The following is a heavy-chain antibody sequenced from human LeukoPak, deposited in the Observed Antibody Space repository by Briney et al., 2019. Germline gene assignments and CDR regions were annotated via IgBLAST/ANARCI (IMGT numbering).Heavy chain of an antibody. CDR2: INHSGST. D-gene: IGHD5-24*01. Sequence: SETLSLTCAVYGGSFSGYYWSWIRQPPGKGLEWIGEINHSGSTNYNPSLKRRVTISVDTTKNKFSLKLSSVTAADTAVYYCARDPEMATMGYFDYWGQGTLVTVSS. CDR1: GGSFSGYY. J-gene: IGHJ4*02. CDR3: ARDPEMATMGYFDY. V-gene: IGHV4-34*01.